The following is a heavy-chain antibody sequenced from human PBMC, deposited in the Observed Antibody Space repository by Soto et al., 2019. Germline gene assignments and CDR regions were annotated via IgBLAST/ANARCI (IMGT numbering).Heavy chain of an antibody. CDR1: GFTFSSYA. Sequence: QVQLVESGGGVVQPGRSLRLSCAASGFTFSSYAMHWVRQAPGKGLEWVAVISYDGSNKYYADSVKGRFTISRDNSKNTLYLQMNSLRAEDTAVYYCARLVDIVATKPGPVIDYWGQGTLVTVSS. J-gene: IGHJ4*02. CDR2: ISYDGSNK. D-gene: IGHD5-12*01. V-gene: IGHV3-30-3*01. CDR3: ARLVDIVATKPGPVIDY.